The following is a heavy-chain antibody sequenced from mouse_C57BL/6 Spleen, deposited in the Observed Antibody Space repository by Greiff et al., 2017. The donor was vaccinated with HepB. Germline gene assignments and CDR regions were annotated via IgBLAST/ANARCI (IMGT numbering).Heavy chain of an antibody. CDR2: IRSKSNNYAT. CDR1: GFSFNTYA. J-gene: IGHJ2*01. D-gene: IGHD2-4*01. V-gene: IGHV10-1*01. Sequence: EVHLVESGGGLVQPKGSLKLSCAASGFSFNTYAMNWVRQAPGKGLEWVARIRSKSNNYATYYADSVKDRFTISRDDSESMLYLQINNLKTEDTAMYYCVRGGVYYDYDYFDYWGQGTTLTVSS. CDR3: VRGGVYYDYDYFDY.